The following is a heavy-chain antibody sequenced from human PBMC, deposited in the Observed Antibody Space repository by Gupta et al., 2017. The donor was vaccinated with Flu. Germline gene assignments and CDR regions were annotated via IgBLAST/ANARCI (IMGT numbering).Heavy chain of an antibody. CDR1: GFTFSSYA. J-gene: IGHJ6*02. Sequence: HVQLVESGGGVVQPGRSQRLSCAASGFTFSSYALPWVRQAPGKGLEWVAVLWYDGSNKYYADSVKGRFPISRDNSKNTLYLQMNSLRAEETAVYYCAKGASGVDSIYYYGMDVWGQGATVTVSS. V-gene: IGHV3-33*06. D-gene: IGHD3-22*01. CDR2: LWYDGSNK. CDR3: AKGASGVDSIYYYGMDV.